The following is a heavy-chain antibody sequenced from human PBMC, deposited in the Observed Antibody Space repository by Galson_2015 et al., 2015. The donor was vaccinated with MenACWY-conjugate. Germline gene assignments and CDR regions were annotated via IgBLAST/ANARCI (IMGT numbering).Heavy chain of an antibody. V-gene: IGHV4-59*01. CDR2: IYYSGST. Sequence: LSLTCTVSGGSIRSYYWSWIRPPPGRGLAWIGCIYYSGSTNYNPSLKSRVTISVDTSKNQFSLKLSSVTAADTAVYYCARGGDSYGYWYWGQGTLVTVSS. D-gene: IGHD5-18*01. J-gene: IGHJ4*02. CDR1: GGSIRSYY. CDR3: ARGGDSYGYWY.